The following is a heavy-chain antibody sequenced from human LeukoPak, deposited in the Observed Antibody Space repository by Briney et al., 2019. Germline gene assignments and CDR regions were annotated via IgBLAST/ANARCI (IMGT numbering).Heavy chain of an antibody. Sequence: GGSLRLSCAASGFTFSSYWMTWVRQAPGEGLEWVAKIKQDGSEKYYVDSVKGRFTISRDNAKNSLYLQMNSLRADDTAVYYCASGRGRRMDVWGQGTTVTVSS. V-gene: IGHV3-7*02. J-gene: IGHJ6*02. CDR3: ASGRGRRMDV. CDR2: IKQDGSEK. CDR1: GFTFSSYW. D-gene: IGHD1-1*01.